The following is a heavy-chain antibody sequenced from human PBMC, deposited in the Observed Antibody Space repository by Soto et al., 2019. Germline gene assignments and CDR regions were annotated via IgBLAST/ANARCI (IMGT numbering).Heavy chain of an antibody. J-gene: IGHJ6*02. CDR2: ISAYNGNT. V-gene: IGHV1-18*01. D-gene: IGHD2-15*01. Sequence: VNLAWKASGYTFTSYGISWVRQAPGQGLEWMGWISAYNGNTNYAQKLQGRVTMTTDTSTSTAYMELRSLRSDDTAVYYCAFYILLVQVAYVIDLSGQRSKVIVSS. CDR3: AFYILLVQVAYVIDL. CDR1: GYTFTSYG.